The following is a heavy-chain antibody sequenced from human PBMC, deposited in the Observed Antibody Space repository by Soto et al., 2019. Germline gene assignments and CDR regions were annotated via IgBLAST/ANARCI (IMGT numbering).Heavy chain of an antibody. CDR1: VVSISVTDRY. J-gene: IGHJ6*02. CDR3: ARLVFHCLRGSCDDYNFYGLDV. V-gene: IGHV4-39*01. D-gene: IGHD2-15*01. Sequence: SETLSISWTVSVVSISVTDRYWGWIRHPPGNWLYCLGSIYYAGSTFHNPSLKRRATISVDTSRNQFSLRLSPVTASDTAVYYCARLVFHCLRGSCDDYNFYGLDVWGQGTTVTVSS. CDR2: IYYAGST.